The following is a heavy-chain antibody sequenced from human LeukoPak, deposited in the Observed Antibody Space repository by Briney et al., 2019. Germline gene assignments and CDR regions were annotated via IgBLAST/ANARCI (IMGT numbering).Heavy chain of an antibody. CDR1: GGSISSGGYY. CDR2: MYYSGCS. Sequence: TLSLTCTVSGGSISSGGYYWSWIRQHPGKGREWIGYMYYSGCSYYNPSIKSRVSMSGETTKNQDSPKLSSVTAADRAVDYCARDQMDCSSTSCYGIDYWGQGTLVTVSS. J-gene: IGHJ4*02. V-gene: IGHV4-31*03. D-gene: IGHD2-2*01. CDR3: ARDQMDCSSTSCYGIDY.